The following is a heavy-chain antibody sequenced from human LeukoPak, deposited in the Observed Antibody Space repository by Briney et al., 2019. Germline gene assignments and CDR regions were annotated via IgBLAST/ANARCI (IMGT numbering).Heavy chain of an antibody. Sequence: GGSLRLSCAASGFSFDDYSMHWVRQAPRKGLEWVSLITWDGGSTYYADSVKGRFTISRDNSKNSLYLQMHSLRAEDSALYYCSKARGGGRVLFGFWGQGTLVTVSS. V-gene: IGHV3-43D*03. CDR1: GFSFDDYS. CDR2: ITWDGGST. J-gene: IGHJ4*02. CDR3: SKARGGGRVLFGF. D-gene: IGHD6-25*01.